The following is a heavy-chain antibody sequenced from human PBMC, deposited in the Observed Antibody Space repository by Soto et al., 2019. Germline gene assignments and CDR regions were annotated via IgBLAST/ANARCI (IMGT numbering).Heavy chain of an antibody. CDR3: ASFYGGDYYYYGMDV. CDR1: GFTFSSYW. D-gene: IGHD4-17*01. V-gene: IGHV3-7*05. Sequence: PGGSLSLSCAASGFTFSSYWMSWVRQAPGKGLEWVANIKQDGSEKYYVDSVKGRFTISRDNAKNSLYLQMNSLRAEDTAVYYCASFYGGDYYYYGMDVWGQGTTVTVSS. CDR2: IKQDGSEK. J-gene: IGHJ6*02.